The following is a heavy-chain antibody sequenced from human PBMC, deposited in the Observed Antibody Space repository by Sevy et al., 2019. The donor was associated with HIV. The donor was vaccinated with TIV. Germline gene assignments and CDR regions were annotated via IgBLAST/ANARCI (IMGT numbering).Heavy chain of an antibody. J-gene: IGHJ4*02. D-gene: IGHD1-26*01. CDR2: IISSSNYI. CDR1: GFTVSTNY. Sequence: GGSLRLSCAASGFTVSTNYMSWVRQAPGKGLEWVSSIISSSNYIYYADSVKGRFTISRDNAKNSLYLQMNSLRAEDTAVYYCARVYSGYYNSWGQGTLVTVSS. V-gene: IGHV3-21*01. CDR3: ARVYSGYYNS.